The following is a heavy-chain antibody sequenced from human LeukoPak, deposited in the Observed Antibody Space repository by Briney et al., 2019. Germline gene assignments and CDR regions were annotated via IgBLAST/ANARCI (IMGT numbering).Heavy chain of an antibody. CDR1: GFPISDHA. D-gene: IGHD5/OR15-5a*01. CDR2: ISAGGTRT. J-gene: IGHJ6*02. V-gene: IGHV3-23*01. Sequence: GGSLRLSCVGSGFPISDHAMSWVRQAPGKGLEWVSVISAGGTRTTYSDSVKGRFTVSRDNSENILYLQMNSLRAKDRSVYSCAKDDMGIIVSSVDYFGLDVWGQGTTVTVSS. CDR3: AKDDMGIIVSSVDYFGLDV.